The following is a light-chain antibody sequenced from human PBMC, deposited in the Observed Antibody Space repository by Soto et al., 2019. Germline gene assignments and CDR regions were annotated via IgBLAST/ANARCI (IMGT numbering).Light chain of an antibody. V-gene: IGLV4-69*01. CDR2: LNSDGSH. Sequence: QLVLTQSPSASASLGASVKLTCTLSSGHSSYAIAWHQQQPEKGPRYLMKLNSDGSHSKGDGIPDRFSGSSSGAERYLTISSLQSEDEAYYYCQTFYVFGTGTKLTVL. J-gene: IGLJ1*01. CDR1: SGHSSYA. CDR3: QTFYV.